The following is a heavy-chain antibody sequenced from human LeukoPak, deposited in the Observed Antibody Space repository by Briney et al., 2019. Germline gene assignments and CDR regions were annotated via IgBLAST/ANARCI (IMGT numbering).Heavy chain of an antibody. Sequence: SETLSLTCAVFGGSFSGYYWSWIRQPPGKGLEWIGEINHSGSINYNSSLKSRVTISVDTSKNQFSLKLSSVTAADTAVYYCARRMGRRFGERYYYYHYMDVWGKGTTVTISS. J-gene: IGHJ6*03. CDR1: GGSFSGYY. V-gene: IGHV4-34*01. D-gene: IGHD3-10*01. CDR2: INHSGSI. CDR3: ARRMGRRFGERYYYYHYMDV.